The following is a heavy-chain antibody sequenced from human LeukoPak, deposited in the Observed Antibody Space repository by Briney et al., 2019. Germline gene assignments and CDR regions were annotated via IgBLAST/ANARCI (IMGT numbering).Heavy chain of an antibody. J-gene: IGHJ5*02. V-gene: IGHV3-30*02. CDR3: AKDEFRIVGATGWFDP. Sequence: PGGSLTLSCAASGFTFSSYGMHWVRQAPGKGLEWVAFIRYDGSNKYYADSVKGRFTISRDNSKNTLYLQMNSLRAEDTAVYYCAKDEFRIVGATGWFDPWGQGTLVTVSS. CDR2: IRYDGSNK. D-gene: IGHD1-26*01. CDR1: GFTFSSYG.